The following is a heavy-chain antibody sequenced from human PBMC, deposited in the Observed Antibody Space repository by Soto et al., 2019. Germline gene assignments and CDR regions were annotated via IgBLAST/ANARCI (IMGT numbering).Heavy chain of an antibody. CDR1: GFTFSSYA. CDR2: ISGSGGST. Sequence: GGSLRLSCAASGFTFSSYAMSWVRQAPGKGLEWVSAISGSGGSTYYADSVKGRFTISRDNSKNTLYLQTNSLRAEDTAVYYCARRSSGWYFAYWGQGTLVTVS. CDR3: ARRSSGWYFAY. J-gene: IGHJ4*02. V-gene: IGHV3-23*01. D-gene: IGHD6-19*01.